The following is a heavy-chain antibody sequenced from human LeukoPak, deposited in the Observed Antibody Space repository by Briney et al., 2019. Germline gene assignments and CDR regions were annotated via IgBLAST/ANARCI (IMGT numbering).Heavy chain of an antibody. D-gene: IGHD2-2*01. CDR1: GFTFRRYW. CDR3: ARVRHDPLEYGYYMDV. V-gene: IGHV4-4*02. CDR2: INQTGKT. J-gene: IGHJ6*03. Sequence: GSLRLSCAASGFTFRRYWMSWVRQTPGKGLEWIGEINQTGKTNYNPSLTDYNPSLKSRVTISVDSSRNQLSLKVNSLTAADTGVYYCARVRHDPLEYGYYMDVWGTGTTVTVSS.